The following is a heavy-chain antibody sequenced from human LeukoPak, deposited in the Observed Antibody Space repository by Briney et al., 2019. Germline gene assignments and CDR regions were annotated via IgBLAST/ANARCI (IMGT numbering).Heavy chain of an antibody. CDR1: GGSISSYY. CDR3: ARLDSYGARFDY. V-gene: IGHV4-59*08. D-gene: IGHD5-18*01. CDR2: IYYSGST. Sequence: PSETLSLTCTVSGGSISSYYWRWIRQPPGKGLEWIGYIYYSGSTNYNPSLKSRVTISVDTSKNQFSLKLSSVTAADTAVYYCARLDSYGARFDYWGQGTLVTVSS. J-gene: IGHJ4*02.